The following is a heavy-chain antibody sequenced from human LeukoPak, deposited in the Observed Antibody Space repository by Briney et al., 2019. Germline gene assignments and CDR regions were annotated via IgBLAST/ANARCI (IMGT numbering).Heavy chain of an antibody. CDR1: LLTLSLYA. CDR3: AKGKHIVVVTAMGY. J-gene: IGHJ4*02. CDR2: ISGSGGST. Sequence: GGSLRLSRASSLLTLSLYAMSGVRQAPGKGLEWVSAISGSGGSTYYADSVKGRFTISRDNSKNTLYLQMNSLRAEDTAVYYCAKGKHIVVVTAMGYWGQGTLVTVSS. D-gene: IGHD2-21*02. V-gene: IGHV3-23*01.